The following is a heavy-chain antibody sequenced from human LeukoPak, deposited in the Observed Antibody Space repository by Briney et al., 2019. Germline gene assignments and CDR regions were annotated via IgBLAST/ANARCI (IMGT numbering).Heavy chain of an antibody. CDR2: ISSASNTI. CDR1: GFTFSSYS. Sequence: PGGSLRLSCAASGFTFSSYSMNWVRQAPGKGLEWVSYISSASNTIYYADSVKGRFTISRDNAKNSLYLQMNSLRAEDTAMYYCARDGWFGDYNWSDPWGPGTLVTVSS. V-gene: IGHV3-48*01. D-gene: IGHD3-10*01. CDR3: ARDGWFGDYNWSDP. J-gene: IGHJ5*02.